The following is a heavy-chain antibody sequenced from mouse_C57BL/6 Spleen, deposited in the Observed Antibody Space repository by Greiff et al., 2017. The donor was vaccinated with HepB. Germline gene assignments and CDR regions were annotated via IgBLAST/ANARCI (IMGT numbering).Heavy chain of an antibody. Sequence: VQLQQPGAELVKPGASVKLSCKASGYTFTSYWMHWVKQRPGQGLEWIGMIHPNSGSTNYNEKFKSKATLTVDKSSSTAYMQLSSLTSEDSAVYYCASGDQAWFAYWGQGTLVTVSA. CDR2: IHPNSGST. CDR1: GYTFTSYW. J-gene: IGHJ3*01. CDR3: ASGDQAWFAY. V-gene: IGHV1-64*01.